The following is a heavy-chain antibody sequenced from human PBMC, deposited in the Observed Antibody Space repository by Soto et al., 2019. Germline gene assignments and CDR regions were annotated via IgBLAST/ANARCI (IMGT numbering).Heavy chain of an antibody. J-gene: IGHJ4*02. CDR1: GGSISSGGYY. D-gene: IGHD5-18*01. Sequence: QVQLQESGPGLVKPSQTLSLTCTVSGGSISSGGYYWSWIRQHPGKGLEWIGYIYYSGSTYYNPSLKSRVTISVDTSKNQFSLKLSSVPAADTAVYYCARGRVDTAMVPDYWGQGTLVTVSS. V-gene: IGHV4-31*03. CDR3: ARGRVDTAMVPDY. CDR2: IYYSGST.